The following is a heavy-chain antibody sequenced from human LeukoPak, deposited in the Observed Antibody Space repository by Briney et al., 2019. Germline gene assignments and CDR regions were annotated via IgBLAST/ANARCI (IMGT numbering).Heavy chain of an antibody. CDR2: INPSGGST. D-gene: IGHD2-8*01. J-gene: IGHJ5*02. Sequence: GASVKVSCKASGYTFTSYYMHWVRQAPGQGLEWMGIINPSGGSTSYAQKFQGRVTMTRDTSTSTVYMELSSLRSEDTAVYYCARVNRDCTNGVCYNHWFDPWGQGTLVTVSS. CDR3: ARVNRDCTNGVCYNHWFDP. CDR1: GYTFTSYY. V-gene: IGHV1-46*01.